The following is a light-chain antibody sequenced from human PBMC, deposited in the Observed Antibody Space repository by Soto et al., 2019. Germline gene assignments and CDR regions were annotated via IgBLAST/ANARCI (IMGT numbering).Light chain of an antibody. V-gene: IGKV3-15*01. J-gene: IGKJ4*01. CDR2: GAS. CDR3: QQYSYRLS. CDR1: QSVSSN. Sequence: EIVMTQSPATLSVSPGERATLSCRASQSVSSNLVWYQQKPGQAPSPILYGASTRATGIPARFSGSGSGTEFALTISSLQSEDLAVYYCQQYSYRLSFGGGTRVESK.